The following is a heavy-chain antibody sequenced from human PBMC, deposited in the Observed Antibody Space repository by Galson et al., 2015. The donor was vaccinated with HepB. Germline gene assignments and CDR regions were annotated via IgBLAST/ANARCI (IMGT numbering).Heavy chain of an antibody. CDR2: IKQDGSEK. CDR3: ARDFGFIAVAEFDY. CDR1: GFTFSNYW. V-gene: IGHV3-7*03. D-gene: IGHD6-19*01. Sequence: SLRLSCAASGFTFSNYWMSWVRQAPGKGLEWVANIKQDGSEKYYVDSVKGRFTISRDNAKNSLYLQMNSLRAEDTAVYYCARDFGFIAVAEFDYWGQGTLVTVSS. J-gene: IGHJ4*02.